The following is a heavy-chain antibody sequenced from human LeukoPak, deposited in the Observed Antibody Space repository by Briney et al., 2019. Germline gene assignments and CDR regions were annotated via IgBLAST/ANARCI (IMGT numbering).Heavy chain of an antibody. CDR2: IYYSGST. CDR1: GGSISSGDCY. J-gene: IGHJ4*02. V-gene: IGHV4-30-4*01. CDR3: ARDLQHSSGYYFDY. D-gene: IGHD3-22*01. Sequence: PSETLSLTCTVSGGSISSGDCYWSWIRQPPGKGLEWIGYIYYSGSTYYNPSLKSRVTISVDTSKNQFSLKLSSVTAADTAVYYCARDLQHSSGYYFDYWGQGTLVTVSS.